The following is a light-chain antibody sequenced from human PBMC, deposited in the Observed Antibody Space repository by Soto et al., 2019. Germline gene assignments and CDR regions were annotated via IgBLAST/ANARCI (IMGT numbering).Light chain of an antibody. CDR2: SGS. CDR1: QNVSSSY. Sequence: ESVLTQSPGTLSLSPGEGATLSCRASQNVSSSYLAWYQQKPGQAPRLLIYSGSSRAIGIPDRFSGSGSGTDFALTISRLEPEDFAVYYCQQYGTAFGPGTKVDIK. CDR3: QQYGTA. V-gene: IGKV3-20*01. J-gene: IGKJ3*01.